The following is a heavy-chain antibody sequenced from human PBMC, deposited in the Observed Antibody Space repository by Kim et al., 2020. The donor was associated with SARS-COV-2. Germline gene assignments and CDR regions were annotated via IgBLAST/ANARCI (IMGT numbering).Heavy chain of an antibody. CDR3: AKDGRITIFGVVITGCYLDY. D-gene: IGHD3-3*01. CDR2: ITYDGSNK. CDR1: GFTFSSYG. J-gene: IGHJ4*02. V-gene: IGHV3-30*18. Sequence: GGSLRLSCAASGFTFSSYGMHWVRQAPGKGLEWVAVITYDGSNKYYADSVKGRFTISRDKSKNTLYLQMNSLRAEDTAVYYCAKDGRITIFGVVITGCYLDYWGQGTLVTVSS.